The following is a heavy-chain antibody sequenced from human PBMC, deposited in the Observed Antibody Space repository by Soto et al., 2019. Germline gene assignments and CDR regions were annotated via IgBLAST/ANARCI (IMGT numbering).Heavy chain of an antibody. D-gene: IGHD3-3*01. CDR3: ARAKLRLLEGMAY. Sequence: EVQLVESGGGLVQPGGSLRLSCAASGFTFSSYWMHWVRQAPGKGLVWVSRINSDGSSTSYADSVKGRFTISRDNAKNTLYLQMNRLRAEDTAVYYCARAKLRLLEGMAYWGQGTLVTVSS. V-gene: IGHV3-74*01. CDR2: INSDGSST. CDR1: GFTFSSYW. J-gene: IGHJ4*02.